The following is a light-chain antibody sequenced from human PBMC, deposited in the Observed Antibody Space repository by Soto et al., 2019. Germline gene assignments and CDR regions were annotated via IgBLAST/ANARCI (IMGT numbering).Light chain of an antibody. CDR1: SSDVGAYSY. CDR3: SSYARNRDIL. V-gene: IGLV2-8*01. J-gene: IGLJ2*01. Sequence: QSVLTQPPSASGSPGQSVTISCTGTSSDVGAYSYVSWYQQHPGKAPKLMIYEVNKRPSGVPDRFSGSKSGNTASLTVSGLQAEDEADYYCSSYARNRDILFGGGTQLTVL. CDR2: EVN.